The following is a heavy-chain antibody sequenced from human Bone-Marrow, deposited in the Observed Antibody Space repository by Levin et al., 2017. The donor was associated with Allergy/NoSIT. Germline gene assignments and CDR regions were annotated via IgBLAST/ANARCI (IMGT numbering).Heavy chain of an antibody. J-gene: IGHJ4*02. CDR3: ARGGHSGANYGSGTYPLDY. V-gene: IGHV4-38-2*01. D-gene: IGHD3-10*01. CDR2: IYHSGST. CDR1: GYSISNGYY. Sequence: SSETLSLTCAVSGYSISNGYYWGWIRQPPGKGLEWIGSIYHSGSTYHNPSLKSRVTISVDTSKNHFSLKLTSVTAADTAVYYCARGGHSGANYGSGTYPLDYWGQGTLVTVSS.